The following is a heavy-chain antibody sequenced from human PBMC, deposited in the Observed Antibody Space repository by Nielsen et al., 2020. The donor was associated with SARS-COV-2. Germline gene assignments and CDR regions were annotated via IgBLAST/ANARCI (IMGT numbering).Heavy chain of an antibody. CDR1: GGSISSYY. D-gene: IGHD6-13*01. J-gene: IGHJ2*01. CDR3: ARARSSSWSGYFDL. V-gene: IGHV4-59*01. Sequence: SETLSLTCTVSGGSISSYYWSWIRQPPGKGLEWIGYIYYSGSTNYNPSLKSRVTISVDTSKNQFSLKLSSVTAADTAVYYCARARSSSWSGYFDLWGRGTLVTVSS. CDR2: IYYSGST.